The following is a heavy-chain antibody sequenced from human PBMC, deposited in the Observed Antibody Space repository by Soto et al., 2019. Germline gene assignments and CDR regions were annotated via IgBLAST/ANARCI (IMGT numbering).Heavy chain of an antibody. D-gene: IGHD1-26*01. Sequence: LTVSCQVGEETCSHYWTNRLHLVPGKGLEWMGIIFPRDSDTRYSPSLQGQAIISVDKSTNTAYLQWTRLTASDTAIYYCENSIEGGPMDVWGQLNRVTV. CDR1: EETCSHYW. J-gene: IGHJ6*02. CDR3: ENSIEGGPMDV. V-gene: IGHV5-51*07. CDR2: IFPRDSDT.